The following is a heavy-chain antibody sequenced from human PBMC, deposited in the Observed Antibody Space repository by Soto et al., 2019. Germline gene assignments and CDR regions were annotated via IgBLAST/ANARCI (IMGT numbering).Heavy chain of an antibody. CDR3: AIKVLGFTSRPDWWYFDL. CDR1: GFTFINYA. Sequence: EVQLLESGGGLVQPGGSLRLSCVGSGFTFINYAMNWVRQTPGKGLEWVSTISGGGDRAFDADTVKGRFTISRDNSKNTVNLQMNSLRADDTAVYYCAIKVLGFTSRPDWWYFDLWGRGTLVTVSS. J-gene: IGHJ2*01. D-gene: IGHD2-2*01. CDR2: ISGGGDRA. V-gene: IGHV3-23*01.